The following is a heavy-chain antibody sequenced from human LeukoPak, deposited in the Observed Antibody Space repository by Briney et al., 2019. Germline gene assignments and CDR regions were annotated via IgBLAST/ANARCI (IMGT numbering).Heavy chain of an antibody. V-gene: IGHV3-66*01. D-gene: IGHD6-19*01. CDR1: GFTVSSNY. CDR3: ARAFTIAVAGTAGDFDY. CDR2: IYNGGTT. Sequence: PGGSLRLSCAASGFTVSSNYMSWVRQAPGKGLEWVSVIYNGGTTYYADSVKGRFTISRENSKNTLYLQMNSLRAEDTAVYYCARAFTIAVAGTAGDFDYWGQGTLVTVSS. J-gene: IGHJ4*02.